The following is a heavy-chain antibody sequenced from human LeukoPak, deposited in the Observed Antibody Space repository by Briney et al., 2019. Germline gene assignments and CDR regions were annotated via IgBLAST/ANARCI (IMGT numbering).Heavy chain of an antibody. J-gene: IGHJ4*02. V-gene: IGHV3-15*01. CDR1: GFTFSNAW. CDR3: AKPPRGSGEDY. D-gene: IGHD3-10*01. Sequence: GGSLRLSCAASGFTFSNAWMSWVRQAPGKGLEWVGRIKSKTDGGTTDYAAPVKGRFTISRDNSKNTLYLQMNSLRAEDTAVYYCAKPPRGSGEDYWGQGTLVTVSS. CDR2: IKSKTDGGTT.